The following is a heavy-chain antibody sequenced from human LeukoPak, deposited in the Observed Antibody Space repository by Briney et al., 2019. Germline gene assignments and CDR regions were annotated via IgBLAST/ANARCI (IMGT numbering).Heavy chain of an antibody. CDR1: GYTLNEVS. Sequence: GASVKVSCKVAGYTLNEVSMHWVRQAPGKGLEWMGGFDPADGEPIYAQKFQGRVTMSEDTSTDTAYMDLSSLRSEDTAVYYCATEVVGYGDVHYFDSWGQGTLVTVSS. J-gene: IGHJ4*02. CDR3: ATEVVGYGDVHYFDS. V-gene: IGHV1-24*01. CDR2: FDPADGEP. D-gene: IGHD4-17*01.